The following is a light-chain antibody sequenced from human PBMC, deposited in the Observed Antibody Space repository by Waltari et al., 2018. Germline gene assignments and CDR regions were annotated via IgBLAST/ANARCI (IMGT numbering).Light chain of an antibody. CDR3: QQYYSSPAT. CDR2: AAS. Sequence: AIRITQSPSSPSASTGATITITCRASQSISSYLAWYQQKPGKAPKVLIYAASTLQSGVPSRFSGSGSGTDFTLTISCLQSEDFAIYYCQQYYSSPATFGQGTKVEIK. CDR1: QSISSY. J-gene: IGKJ1*01. V-gene: IGKV1-8*01.